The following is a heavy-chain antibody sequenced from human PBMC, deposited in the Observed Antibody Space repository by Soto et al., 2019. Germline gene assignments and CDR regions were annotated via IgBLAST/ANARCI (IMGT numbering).Heavy chain of an antibody. J-gene: IGHJ6*02. CDR2: IVASDSYT. V-gene: IGHV5-10-1*01. D-gene: IGHD3-3*02. CDR1: GYIFTSYC. Sequence: PGESLKISCKGSGYIFTSYCISWGRQMPGKGLEQRGKIVASDSYTNDSTSYEGHVTSTVDKSINTAYRKCSSLKASETAMYYCVKHRAQHFTYYYYGMDAWGQGTTVTVSS. CDR3: VKHRAQHFTYYYYGMDA.